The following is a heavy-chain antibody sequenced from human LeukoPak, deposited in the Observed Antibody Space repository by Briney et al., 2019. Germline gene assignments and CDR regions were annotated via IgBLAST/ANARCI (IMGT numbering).Heavy chain of an antibody. CDR2: ITAYNGNT. V-gene: IGHV1-18*01. J-gene: IGHJ4*02. D-gene: IGHD7-27*01. CDR1: GYTFTSYG. CDR3: ARDAGARPPYYFDY. Sequence: ASVKVSCKASGYTFTSYGISWVRQAPVQGLEWMGWITAYNGNTNYAQKLQGRVTMTTDTSTSTAYMELRSLRSDDTAVYYCARDAGARPPYYFDYWGQGTLVTVSS.